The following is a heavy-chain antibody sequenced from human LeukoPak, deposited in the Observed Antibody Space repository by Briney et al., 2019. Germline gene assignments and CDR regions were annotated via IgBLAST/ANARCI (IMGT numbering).Heavy chain of an antibody. V-gene: IGHV3-23*01. D-gene: IGHD5-18*01. J-gene: IGHJ4*02. CDR2: ISDSGGNT. CDR3: ARDSVDTAMVGSDY. CDR1: GFTFSNFH. Sequence: GGSLRLSCAASGFTFSNFHMTWVRQSPGKGLEWVSAISDSGGNTWYADSVKGRFTISRDNSKNTLYLQMDSLRAEDTAVYYCARDSVDTAMVGSDYWGQGTLVTVSS.